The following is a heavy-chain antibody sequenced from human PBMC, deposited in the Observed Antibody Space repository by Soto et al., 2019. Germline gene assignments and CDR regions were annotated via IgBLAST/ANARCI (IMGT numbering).Heavy chain of an antibody. V-gene: IGHV4-61*01. Sequence: SETLSLTCTVSGGSVSSGSYYWSWIRQPPGKGLEWIGYIYYSGSTNYNPSLKSRVTISVDTSKNQFSLKLSSVTAADTAVYYCARVGATTTAFDYWGQGTLVTVS. CDR3: ARVGATTTAFDY. CDR1: GGSVSSGSYY. D-gene: IGHD1-26*01. J-gene: IGHJ4*02. CDR2: IYYSGST.